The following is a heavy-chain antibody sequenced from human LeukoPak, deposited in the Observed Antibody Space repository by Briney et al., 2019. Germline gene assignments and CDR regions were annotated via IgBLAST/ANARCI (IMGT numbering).Heavy chain of an antibody. V-gene: IGHV4-59*08. CDR2: IYYSGST. D-gene: IGHD4-17*01. Sequence: SETLSLTCTVSGGSISSYYWSWIRQPPGKGLEWIGYIYYSGSTNYNPSLKSRVTISVDTSKNQFSLKLSSVTAADTAVYYCARHRDYGDYQDYWGQGTLVTVSS. CDR3: ARHRDYGDYQDY. CDR1: GGSISSYY. J-gene: IGHJ4*02.